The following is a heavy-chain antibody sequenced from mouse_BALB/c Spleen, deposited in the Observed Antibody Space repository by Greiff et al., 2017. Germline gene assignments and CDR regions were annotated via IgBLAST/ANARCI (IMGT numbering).Heavy chain of an antibody. V-gene: IGHV5-6-5*01. Sequence: DVHLVESGGGLVKPGGSLKLSCAASGFTFSSYAMSWVRQTPEKRLEWVASISSGGSTYYPDSVKGRFTISRDNARNILYLQMSSLRSEDTAMYYCARVDYGNLSGTMAMDYWGQGTSVTVSS. CDR3: ARVDYGNLSGTMAMDY. CDR1: GFTFSSYA. D-gene: IGHD2-1*01. J-gene: IGHJ4*01. CDR2: ISSGGST.